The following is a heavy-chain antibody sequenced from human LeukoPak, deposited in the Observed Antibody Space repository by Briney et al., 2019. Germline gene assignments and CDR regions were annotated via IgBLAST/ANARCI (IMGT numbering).Heavy chain of an antibody. CDR1: GFTFSSYG. D-gene: IGHD1-26*01. V-gene: IGHV3-33*01. Sequence: GGSLRLSCVVSGFTFSSYGMHWLRQAPGKGLEWVAVIWYDGSKMFYGDSVKGRFSVSRDDSKNTLYLQMSSLRAEDTAVYYCTRGSIVGATAPFDYWGQGTLVTVSS. J-gene: IGHJ4*02. CDR2: IWYDGSKM. CDR3: TRGSIVGATAPFDY.